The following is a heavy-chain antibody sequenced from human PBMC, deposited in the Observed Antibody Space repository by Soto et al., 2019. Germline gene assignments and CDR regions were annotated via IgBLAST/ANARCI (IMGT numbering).Heavy chain of an antibody. CDR2: ISGSGGST. J-gene: IGHJ1*01. V-gene: IGHV3-23*01. D-gene: IGHD3-22*01. CDR1: GFTFSSYA. CDR3: AKGEYYDSSGPPLFQH. Sequence: RRLSCAASGFTFSSYAMSWVRQAPGKGLEWVSAISGSGGSTYYADSVKGRFTISRDNSKNTLYLQMNSLRAEDTAVYYCAKGEYYDSSGPPLFQHWGQGXLVTVYS.